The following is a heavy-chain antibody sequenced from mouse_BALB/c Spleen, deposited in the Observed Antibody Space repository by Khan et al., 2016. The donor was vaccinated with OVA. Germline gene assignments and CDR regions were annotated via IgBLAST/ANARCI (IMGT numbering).Heavy chain of an antibody. D-gene: IGHD1-1*01. Sequence: VQLQESGPGLVAPSQSLSITCTVSGFSLTTYGVHWVRQPPGKGLEWLVVIWSDGSTNYNSVLKSRLSISKDNSTSQVFLKMNSLQTDDTAMYYCAREFDCYSSLYAMDYWGQGTSVTVSA. J-gene: IGHJ4*01. V-gene: IGHV2-6*02. CDR1: GFSLTTYG. CDR3: AREFDCYSSLYAMDY. CDR2: IWSDGST.